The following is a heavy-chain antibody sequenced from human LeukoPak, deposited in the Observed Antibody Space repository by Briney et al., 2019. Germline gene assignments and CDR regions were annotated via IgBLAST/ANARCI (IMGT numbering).Heavy chain of an antibody. Sequence: SETLSLTCTVSGASMSSGGCYWTWIRQHPGKGLEWIGSVYSSGTTYYNPSLKSRVAISVDTSENQFSLKLSSVTAAHTAEYYCARGTGSLSGGMGVWGKGTTVTVSS. J-gene: IGHJ6*03. D-gene: IGHD7-27*01. CDR1: GASMSSGGCY. CDR3: ARGTGSLSGGMGV. CDR2: VYSSGTT. V-gene: IGHV4-31*03.